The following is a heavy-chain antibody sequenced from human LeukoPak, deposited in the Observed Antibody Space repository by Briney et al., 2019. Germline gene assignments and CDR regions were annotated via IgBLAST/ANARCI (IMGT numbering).Heavy chain of an antibody. J-gene: IGHJ6*03. CDR1: GFTFSSFA. CDR2: ITSGSSHR. CDR3: ARDPYSGSYGNYYYYFMDV. Sequence: GGSLRLSCAASGFTFSSFAMNWVRQAPGKGLEWVSSITSGSSHRFYADSVKGRFTISRDNAKSSLYLQMNSLRAEDTAVYYCARDPYSGSYGNYYYYFMDVWGKGTTVTISS. D-gene: IGHD1-26*01. V-gene: IGHV3-21*01.